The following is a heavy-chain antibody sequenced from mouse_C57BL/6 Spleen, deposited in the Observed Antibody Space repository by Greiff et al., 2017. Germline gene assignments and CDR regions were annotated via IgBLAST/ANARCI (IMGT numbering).Heavy chain of an antibody. Sequence: VQLKQSGPELVKPGASVKISCKASGYSFTDYNMNWVKQSNGKSLEWIGVINPNYGTTSYNQKFKGKATLTVDQSSSTAYMQLNSLTSEDSAVYYCASPLYYGNYLIAYWGQGTLVTVSA. CDR2: INPNYGTT. CDR1: GYSFTDYN. CDR3: ASPLYYGNYLIAY. V-gene: IGHV1-39*01. J-gene: IGHJ3*01. D-gene: IGHD2-1*01.